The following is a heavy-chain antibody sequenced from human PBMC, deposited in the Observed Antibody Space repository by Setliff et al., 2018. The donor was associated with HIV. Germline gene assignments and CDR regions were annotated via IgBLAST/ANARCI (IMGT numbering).Heavy chain of an antibody. D-gene: IGHD3-10*01. V-gene: IGHV3-23*01. CDR3: TTAVAQNWYGSGNENY. Sequence: PGGSLRLSCKATGFSFSLYAMSWVRQAPGKGLEWVSSISGSGRKTYYGDSVKGRFTISRDNSWDTVDLQMNSLITEDTALYYCTTAVAQNWYGSGNENYWGQGTVVTVSS. CDR1: GFSFSLYA. J-gene: IGHJ4*03. CDR2: ISGSGRKT.